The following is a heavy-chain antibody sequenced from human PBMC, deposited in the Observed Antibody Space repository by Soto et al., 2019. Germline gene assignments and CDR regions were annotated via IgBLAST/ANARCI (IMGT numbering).Heavy chain of an antibody. CDR3: ALCSSTSCYFSTFDI. J-gene: IGHJ3*02. CDR1: GGTFSSYT. V-gene: IGHV1-69*02. CDR2: IIPILGIA. Sequence: SVKVSCKASGGTFSSYTISWVRQAPGQGLGWMGRIIPILGIANYAQKFQGRVTITADKSTSTAYMELSSLRSEDTAVYYCALCSSTSCYFSTFDIWGQGTMVTVSS. D-gene: IGHD2-2*01.